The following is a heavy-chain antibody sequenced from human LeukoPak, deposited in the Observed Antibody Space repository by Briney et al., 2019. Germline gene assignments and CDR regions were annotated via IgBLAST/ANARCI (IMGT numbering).Heavy chain of an antibody. V-gene: IGHV5-51*01. Sequence: GESLKISCKGSGYSINNYWIGWVRQMPGKGLEWMGNIYPADSDIRYSPSFQGQVTISADKSISTAYLQWSSLKASDTAMYYCARPFSPTGDWGQGTLVTVSS. CDR1: GYSINNYW. CDR2: IYPADSDI. J-gene: IGHJ4*02. CDR3: ARPFSPTGD.